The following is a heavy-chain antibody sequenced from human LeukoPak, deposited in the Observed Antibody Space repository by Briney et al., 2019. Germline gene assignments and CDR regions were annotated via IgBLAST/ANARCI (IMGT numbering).Heavy chain of an antibody. J-gene: IGHJ3*02. CDR1: GLIFRNYG. CDR3: ARGSVDPGSFDI. V-gene: IGHV3-33*01. Sequence: PGGSLRLSCAASGLIFRNYGMHWVRQAPGKGLEWVAIIYYDGSNKYYADSVKGRFTISKDTSKNTLYLQMNSLRAEDTAVYYCARGSVDPGSFDIWGQGTMVTVS. CDR2: IYYDGSNK. D-gene: IGHD3-10*01.